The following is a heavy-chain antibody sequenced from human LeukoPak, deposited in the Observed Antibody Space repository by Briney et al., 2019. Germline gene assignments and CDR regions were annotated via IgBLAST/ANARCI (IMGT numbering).Heavy chain of an antibody. CDR1: GFTFSSHA. CDR3: ARDYGGSSPFDY. J-gene: IGHJ4*02. V-gene: IGHV3-66*01. D-gene: IGHD4-23*01. Sequence: GGSLRLSCSASGFTFSSHAMSWVRQAPGKGLEWVSVIYSGGSTYYADSVKGRFTISRDNSKNTLYLHMNSLRAEDTAVYYCARDYGGSSPFDYWGQGTLVTVSS. CDR2: IYSGGST.